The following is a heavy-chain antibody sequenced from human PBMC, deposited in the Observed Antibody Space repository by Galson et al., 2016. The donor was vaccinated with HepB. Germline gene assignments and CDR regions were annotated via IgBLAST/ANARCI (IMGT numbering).Heavy chain of an antibody. CDR2: ISASGAST. Sequence: SLRLSCAASGFSFSHYAMTWVRQAPGKGLEWVSGISASGASTYYAEFVKGRFAISRDNSKNTLNLQMNSLRGEDTAVYYCAKGRVPLAVAGALDFWGQGTLLTVSS. V-gene: IGHV3-23*01. CDR1: GFSFSHYA. D-gene: IGHD6-19*01. CDR3: AKGRVPLAVAGALDF. J-gene: IGHJ4*02.